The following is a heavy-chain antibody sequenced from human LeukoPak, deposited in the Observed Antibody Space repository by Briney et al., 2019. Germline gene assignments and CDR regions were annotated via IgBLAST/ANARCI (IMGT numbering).Heavy chain of an antibody. D-gene: IGHD2-15*01. Sequence: SETLSLTCAVYGGSFSGYYWGWIRQPPGKGLEWIGSIYYSGSTYYNPSLKSRVTISVDTSKNRFSLKLSSVTAADTAVYYCARHPALGYCSGGSCYSAYYFDYWGQGTLVTVSS. CDR3: ARHPALGYCSGGSCYSAYYFDY. J-gene: IGHJ4*02. CDR1: GGSFSGYY. V-gene: IGHV4-39*01. CDR2: IYYSGST.